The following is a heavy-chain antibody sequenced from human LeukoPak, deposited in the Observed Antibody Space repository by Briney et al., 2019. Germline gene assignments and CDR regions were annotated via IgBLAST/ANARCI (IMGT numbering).Heavy chain of an antibody. CDR3: ASGTSGSYSVYYYYMDV. D-gene: IGHD1-26*01. J-gene: IGHJ6*03. CDR2: IFPSGGEI. Sequence: GGSLRLSCAASGFTFSTFTMIWVRQPPGKGLEWVSSIFPSGGEIHYADSVKGRFTISRDNAKNSLYLQMNSLRAEDTAVYYCASGTSGSYSVYYYYMDVWGKGTTVTVSS. CDR1: GFTFSTFT. V-gene: IGHV3-21*01.